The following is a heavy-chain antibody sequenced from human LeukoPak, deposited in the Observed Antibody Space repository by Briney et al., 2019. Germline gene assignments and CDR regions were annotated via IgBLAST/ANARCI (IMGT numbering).Heavy chain of an antibody. V-gene: IGHV3-7*01. D-gene: IGHD4-17*01. CDR1: GFPFTGYW. Sequence: GGSLRLSCAASGFPFTGYWMTWVRQAPGKGLEWVANIKEDGTQTHYVDSVKGRFTISRDNAQNSLYLQMNSLRAEDTAVYYCASHGYWRFDHWGQGTLVTVSS. J-gene: IGHJ4*02. CDR2: IKEDGTQT. CDR3: ASHGYWRFDH.